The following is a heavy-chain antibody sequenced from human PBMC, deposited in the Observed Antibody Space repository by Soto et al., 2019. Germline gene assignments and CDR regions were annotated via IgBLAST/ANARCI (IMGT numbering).Heavy chain of an antibody. J-gene: IGHJ4*02. CDR1: GYTFNMYY. CDR3: AREGAAAARMFDN. D-gene: IGHD6-13*01. CDR2: INPNGDTT. V-gene: IGHV1-46*02. Sequence: QVQLVQSGAEVRNPRASVKLSCKASGYTFNMYYMHWVRQAPGQGLEWMGVINPNGDTTTYAQRFQGRLTMTRDTSTSTVYMDLTSLRSEDTAVYYCAREGAAAARMFDNWGQGTLLTVSS.